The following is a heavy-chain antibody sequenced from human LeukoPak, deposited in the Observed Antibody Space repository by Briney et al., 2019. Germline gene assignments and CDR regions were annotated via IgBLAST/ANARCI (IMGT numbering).Heavy chain of an antibody. V-gene: IGHV1-2*02. CDR2: INPNSGGT. CDR3: ARSNTDCSGGSCYFDP. J-gene: IGHJ5*02. Sequence: EASVKVSCKASGYTFTSYYMHWVRQAPGQGLEWMGWINPNSGGTNYAQKFQGRVTMTRDTSISTAYMELSRLRSDDTAVYYCARSNTDCSGGSCYFDPWGQGTLVTVSS. D-gene: IGHD2-15*01. CDR1: GYTFTSYY.